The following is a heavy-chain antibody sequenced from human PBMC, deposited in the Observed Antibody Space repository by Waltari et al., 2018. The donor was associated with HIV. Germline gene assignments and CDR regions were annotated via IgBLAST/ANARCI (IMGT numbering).Heavy chain of an antibody. J-gene: IGHJ2*01. Sequence: EVQLVESGGGLVQPGGSLRLSCAASGFTFRCNDMHWVRQVIGKGLEWVSGIGTNGDTYYADSVKGRFTISRENGKNSLYLQMNSLRVEDTAVYYCAKDWTPIGLWHFDLWGRGTLVTVSS. CDR1: GFTFRCND. CDR2: IGTNGDT. D-gene: IGHD1-1*01. CDR3: AKDWTPIGLWHFDL. V-gene: IGHV3-13*01.